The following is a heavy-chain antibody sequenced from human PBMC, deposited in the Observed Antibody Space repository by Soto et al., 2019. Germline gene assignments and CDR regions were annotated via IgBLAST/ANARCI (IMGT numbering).Heavy chain of an antibody. Sequence: GGSLRLSCAASGFTVSSNYMSWVRQAPGKGPEWVSVIYSGGSTYYADSVKGRFTISRDNSKNTLYLQMNSLRAEDTAVYYCARELVYCSSTSCFDYFDYWGQGTLVTVSS. CDR1: GFTVSSNY. CDR3: ARELVYCSSTSCFDYFDY. V-gene: IGHV3-66*01. D-gene: IGHD2-2*01. CDR2: IYSGGST. J-gene: IGHJ4*02.